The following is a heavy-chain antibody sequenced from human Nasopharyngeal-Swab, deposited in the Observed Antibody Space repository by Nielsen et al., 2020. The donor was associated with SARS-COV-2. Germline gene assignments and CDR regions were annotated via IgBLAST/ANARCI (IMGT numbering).Heavy chain of an antibody. V-gene: IGHV3-23*01. Sequence: GESLKISCATSGFRFGSYGMHWVRQAPGKGLECVSGIGGSGVKIYYAESVKGRFTISRDNSKNTLYLQMNSLRAEDTAVYYCAREYGTNWQHHFDYWGQGIPVTVSS. D-gene: IGHD7-27*01. CDR1: GFRFGSYG. J-gene: IGHJ4*02. CDR2: IGGSGVKI. CDR3: AREYGTNWQHHFDY.